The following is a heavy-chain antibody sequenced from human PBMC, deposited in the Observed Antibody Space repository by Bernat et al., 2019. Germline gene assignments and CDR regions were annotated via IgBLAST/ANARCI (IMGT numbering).Heavy chain of an antibody. V-gene: IGHV1-2*02. CDR1: GYPFTGYY. D-gene: IGHD6-6*01. CDR3: AMTSRSFNGPDY. CDR2: INPNSGGT. J-gene: IGHJ4*02. Sequence: QVQLVQSGAEVREPGASVKVSCKASGYPFTGYYIHWVRQAPGQGLESMGWINPNSGGTNLAQKFQGRVTMTRDTSISTAYMELSRLRSDDTAVYYCAMTSRSFNGPDYWGQGTLVTVSS.